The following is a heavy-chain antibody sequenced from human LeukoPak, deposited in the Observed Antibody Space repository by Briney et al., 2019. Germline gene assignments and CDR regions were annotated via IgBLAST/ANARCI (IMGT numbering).Heavy chain of an antibody. CDR3: ARGTYDSSGYSPPIDY. CDR2: ISSSSSYI. V-gene: IGHV3-21*01. CDR1: EFTFSSYS. D-gene: IGHD3-22*01. Sequence: GGSLRLSCAASEFTFSSYSMNWVRQAPGKGLEWVSSISSSSSYIYYADSVKGRFTISRDNAKNSLYLQMNSLRAEDTAVYYCARGTYDSSGYSPPIDYWGQGTLVTVSS. J-gene: IGHJ4*02.